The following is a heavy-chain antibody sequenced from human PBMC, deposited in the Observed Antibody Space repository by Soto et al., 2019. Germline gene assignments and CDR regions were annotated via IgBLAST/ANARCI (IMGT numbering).Heavy chain of an antibody. J-gene: IGHJ5*01. CDR2: INSDGSHT. CDR1: GFTFFAYW. D-gene: IGHD4-17*01. Sequence: EVQLVESGGGLVQPGGSLRLSCAASGFTFFAYWIHWVRQVPGKGLVWVSRINSDGSHTSYADSVRGRFTISRDNSKNKVYLQMNSLTAEDTAVYYCAKEGAYGDYAGENWFDSWGQGSLVTVSS. CDR3: AKEGAYGDYAGENWFDS. V-gene: IGHV3-74*01.